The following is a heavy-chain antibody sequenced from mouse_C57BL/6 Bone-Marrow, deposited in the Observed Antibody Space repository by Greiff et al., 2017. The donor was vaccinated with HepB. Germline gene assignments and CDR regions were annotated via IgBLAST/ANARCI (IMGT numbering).Heavy chain of an antibody. J-gene: IGHJ2*01. CDR2: INPSTGGT. Sequence: VQLQHSGPELVKPGASVKISCKASGYSFTGYYMNWVKQSPEKSLEWIGEINPSTGGTTYNQKFKAKATLTVDKSSSTAYMQLKSLTSEDSAVYYCARIYYDYDYWGQGTTLTVSS. D-gene: IGHD2-4*01. V-gene: IGHV1-42*01. CDR1: GYSFTGYY. CDR3: ARIYYDYDY.